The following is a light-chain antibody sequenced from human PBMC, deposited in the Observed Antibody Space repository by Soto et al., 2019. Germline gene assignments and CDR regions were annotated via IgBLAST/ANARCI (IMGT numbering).Light chain of an antibody. CDR2: SAS. J-gene: IGKJ4*01. Sequence: DIVMTQSPVTLSVSPGESATLSCRASERVSTNLAWYQQTPGQAPRLLIYSASRRPTDIPARFSGSGSGTEFTLTINSLQSEDFAVYYCQRYNNWPLTFGGGTKVDIK. V-gene: IGKV3-15*01. CDR3: QRYNNWPLT. CDR1: ERVSTN.